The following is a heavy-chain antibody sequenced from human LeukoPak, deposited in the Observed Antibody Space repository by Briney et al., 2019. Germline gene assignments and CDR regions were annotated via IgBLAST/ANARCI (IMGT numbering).Heavy chain of an antibody. V-gene: IGHV3-30*04. Sequence: PGGSLRLSCAASGFTFSTFALHWVRQAPGKGLEWVAIISYDGSTKYYADSVKGRFTISRDNAKNSLYLEMNSLRAEDTAVYYCARTLWEHLLSAYFDYRGQGTLVTVSS. CDR2: ISYDGSTK. J-gene: IGHJ4*02. CDR1: GFTFSTFA. D-gene: IGHD1-26*01. CDR3: ARTLWEHLLSAYFDY.